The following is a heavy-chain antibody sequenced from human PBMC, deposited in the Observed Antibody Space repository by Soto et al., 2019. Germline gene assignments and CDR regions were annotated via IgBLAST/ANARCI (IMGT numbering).Heavy chain of an antibody. CDR3: ARGPGGGASRGDY. J-gene: IGHJ4*02. CDR2: INAGNGNT. V-gene: IGHV1-3*05. D-gene: IGHD2-2*01. CDR1: GYTFTSYA. Sequence: QVQLVQSGAEEKKPGASVKVSCKASGYTFTSYAMHWVRQAPGQRLEWMGWINAGNGNTKYSQKFQGRVTITRDTSASTAYKELSSLRSEDTAVYYCARGPGGGASRGDYWGQGTLVTVSS.